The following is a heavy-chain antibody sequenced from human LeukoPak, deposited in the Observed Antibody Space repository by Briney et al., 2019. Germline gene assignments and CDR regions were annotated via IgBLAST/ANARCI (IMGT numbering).Heavy chain of an antibody. V-gene: IGHV3-30-3*01. Sequence: GRSLRLSCAASGFTFSSYAMHWVRQAPGKGLEWVAVISYDGSNKYYADSVKGRFTISRDNSKNTLYLQMNSLRAEDTAVYYCAREASSGWSTLYYFGYWGQGTLVTVSS. D-gene: IGHD6-19*01. J-gene: IGHJ4*02. CDR2: ISYDGSNK. CDR3: AREASSGWSTLYYFGY. CDR1: GFTFSSYA.